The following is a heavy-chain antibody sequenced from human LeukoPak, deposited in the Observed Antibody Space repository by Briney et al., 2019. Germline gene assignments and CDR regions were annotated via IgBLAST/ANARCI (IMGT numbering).Heavy chain of an antibody. CDR1: GFTFSSYA. Sequence: GGFLRLSCAASGFTFSSYAMSWVRQAPGKGLEWVSAISGSGGSTYYADSVKGRFTISRDNSKNTLYLQMNSLRAEDTAVYYCAKIRDTYCSGGSCYSFGWFDPWGQGTLVTVSS. CDR3: AKIRDTYCSGGSCYSFGWFDP. D-gene: IGHD2-15*01. V-gene: IGHV3-23*01. J-gene: IGHJ5*02. CDR2: ISGSGGST.